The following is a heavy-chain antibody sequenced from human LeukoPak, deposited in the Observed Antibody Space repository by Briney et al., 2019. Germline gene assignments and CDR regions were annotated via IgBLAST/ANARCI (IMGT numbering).Heavy chain of an antibody. CDR1: GYTFTSYY. V-gene: IGHV1-46*01. CDR2: INPSGGST. D-gene: IGHD2-15*01. J-gene: IGHJ4*02. CDR3: ARAAGIVVVVAATLDY. Sequence: ASVKVSCKASGYTFTSYYMHWVRQAPGQGLEWMGIINPSGGSTNYAQKFQGRVTMTRDTSTSTVYMELSSLRSDDTAVYYCARAAGIVVVVAATLDYWGQGTLVTVSS.